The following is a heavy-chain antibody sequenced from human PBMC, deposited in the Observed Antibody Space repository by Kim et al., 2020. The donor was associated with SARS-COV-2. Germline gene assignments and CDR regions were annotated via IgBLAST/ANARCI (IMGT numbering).Heavy chain of an antibody. D-gene: IGHD1-1*01. V-gene: IGHV5-10-1*01. J-gene: IGHJ6*02. CDR2: IDPSDSYT. CDR3: ARGDFVSTTGTLVMDV. Sequence: GESLKISCKGSGYSFTSYWISWVRQMPGKGLEWMGRIDPSDSYTNYSPSFQGHVTISADKSISTAYLQWSSLKASDTAMYYRARGDFVSTTGTLVMDVWGQGTTVTVSS. CDR1: GYSFTSYW.